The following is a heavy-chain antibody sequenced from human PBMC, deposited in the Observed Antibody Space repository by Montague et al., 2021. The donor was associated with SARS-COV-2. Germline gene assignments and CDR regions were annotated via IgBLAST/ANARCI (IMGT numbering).Heavy chain of an antibody. V-gene: IGHV4-34*01. D-gene: IGHD3-10*01. J-gene: IGHJ6*02. CDR2: VSRRVRD. CDR1: LQSVVGEF. CDR3: ARVRYYGSGTSLGMDV. Sequence: SETLSLTCAVDLQSVVGEFRRRSQQHTAELQSRYQVVSRRVRDNKNPSLKSRVTISVDTFKNQFSLKLSSVTAADTAVYYCARVRYYGSGTSLGMDVWGQGTTVTVSS.